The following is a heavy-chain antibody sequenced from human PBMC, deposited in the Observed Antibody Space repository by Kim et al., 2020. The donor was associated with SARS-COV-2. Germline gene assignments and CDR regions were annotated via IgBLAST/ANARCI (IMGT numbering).Heavy chain of an antibody. Sequence: GGSLRLSCAASGFTFSSYSMNWVRQAPGKGLEWVSYISSSSSTIYYADSVKGRFTISRDNAKNSLYLQMNSLRDEDTAVYYCASLPLQYYYDSSGYQVPSDYWGQGTLVTVSS. CDR3: ASLPLQYYYDSSGYQVPSDY. J-gene: IGHJ4*02. D-gene: IGHD3-22*01. V-gene: IGHV3-48*02. CDR2: ISSSSSTI. CDR1: GFTFSSYS.